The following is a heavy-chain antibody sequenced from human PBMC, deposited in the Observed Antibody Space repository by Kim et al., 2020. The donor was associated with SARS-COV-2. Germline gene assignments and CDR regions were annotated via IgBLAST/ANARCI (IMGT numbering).Heavy chain of an antibody. J-gene: IGHJ3*02. V-gene: IGHV4-59*01. D-gene: IGHD1-26*01. Sequence: NHTPSLKARVTISVETPKEPFSLKLSSVTAADTAVYYCARVTSGSYDAFDIWGQGTMVTVSS. CDR3: ARVTSGSYDAFDI.